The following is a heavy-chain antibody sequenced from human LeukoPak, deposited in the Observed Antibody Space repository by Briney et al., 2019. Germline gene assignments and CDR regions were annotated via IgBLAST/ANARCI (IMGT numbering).Heavy chain of an antibody. CDR1: GFTFSSYG. CDR3: ARDGCSRNNGVCYKDY. V-gene: IGHV3-33*01. Sequence: QPGGSLRLSCAASGFTFSSYGMHWVRQAPGKGLEWVAVIWYDGSNQYYADSVKGRFTISRDNSKNTLYLQLNSLRAEDTALYYCARDGCSRNNGVCYKDYWGQGTLVTVSS. D-gene: IGHD2-8*01. J-gene: IGHJ4*02. CDR2: IWYDGSNQ.